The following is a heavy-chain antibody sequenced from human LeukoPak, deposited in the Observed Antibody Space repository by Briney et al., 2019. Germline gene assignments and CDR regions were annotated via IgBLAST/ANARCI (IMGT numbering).Heavy chain of an antibody. J-gene: IGHJ4*02. CDR1: GFTFSSYE. CDR3: AKDRQGGAGSGRFDY. V-gene: IGHV3-48*03. CDR2: ISSSGSTI. Sequence: GGSLRLSCAASGFTFSSYEMNWVRQAPGKGLEWVSYISSSGSTIYDADSVKGRFTISRDISKNTFYLQMSSLTADDAALYYCAKDRQGGAGSGRFDYWGQGTLVTVSS. D-gene: IGHD3-10*01.